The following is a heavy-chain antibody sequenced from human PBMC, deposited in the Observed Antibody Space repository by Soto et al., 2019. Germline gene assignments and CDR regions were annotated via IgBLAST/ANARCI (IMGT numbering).Heavy chain of an antibody. D-gene: IGHD6-25*01. CDR2: IYYSGST. Sequence: SETLSLTCTVSGGSISSYYWSWIRQPPGKGLEWIGYIYYSGSTNYNPSLKSRVTISVDTSKNQFSLELSSVTAADTAVYYCARRGTNFVIDYWGQGTLVTVSS. CDR1: GGSISSYY. CDR3: ARRGTNFVIDY. J-gene: IGHJ4*02. V-gene: IGHV4-59*01.